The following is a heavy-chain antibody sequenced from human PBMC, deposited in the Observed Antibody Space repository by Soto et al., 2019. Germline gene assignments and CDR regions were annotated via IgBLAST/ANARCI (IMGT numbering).Heavy chain of an antibody. V-gene: IGHV3-20*04. CDR2: INWIGGST. D-gene: IGHD3-16*01. J-gene: IGHJ4*02. Sequence: PGGSLRLSCAASGFIFGAHAMSWVRQAPGKGLEWVSAINWIGGSTNYADSMKDRFTISRDNAKNSLYLQMSSLRAEDTALYYCARHGGTQDLYFDYWGQGTPVTVSS. CDR3: ARHGGTQDLYFDY. CDR1: GFIFGAHA.